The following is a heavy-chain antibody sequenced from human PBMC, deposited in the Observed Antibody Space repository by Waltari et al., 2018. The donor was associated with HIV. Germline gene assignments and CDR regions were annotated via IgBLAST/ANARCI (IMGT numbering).Heavy chain of an antibody. V-gene: IGHV4-39*01. CDR1: GGSISSSSYY. D-gene: IGHD3-22*01. Sequence: QLQLQESGPGLVKPSATLSLTCTVSGGSISSSSYYWGLIRQPPGKGLGWIGSIYYSGGTDNNPDLKSRVTISVDTAKNQFSLKRSSVTAADTAVYYCARSYDSRGYYYVNYYFDYWGQGTLVTVSS. J-gene: IGHJ4*02. CDR3: ARSYDSRGYYYVNYYFDY. CDR2: IYYSGGT.